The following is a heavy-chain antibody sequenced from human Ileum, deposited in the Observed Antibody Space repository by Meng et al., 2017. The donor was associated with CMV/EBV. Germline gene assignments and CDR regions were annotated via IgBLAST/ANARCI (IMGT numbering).Heavy chain of an antibody. V-gene: IGHV3-74*03. CDR1: GFTFSGDW. CDR2: INSDGSRT. D-gene: IGHD2-15*01. CDR3: VTNLHCSGGSCRNY. J-gene: IGHJ4*02. Sequence: GGSLRLSCAASGFTFSGDWMHWVRQAPGKGLMLVSRINSDGSRTEYADFVKGRFTISRDNANNTLYLVMSSLRAEDTAVYYCVTNLHCSGGSCRNYWGQGTLVNVSS.